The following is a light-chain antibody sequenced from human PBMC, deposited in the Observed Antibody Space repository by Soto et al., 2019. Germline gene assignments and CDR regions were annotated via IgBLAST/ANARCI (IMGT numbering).Light chain of an antibody. CDR2: EAS. CDR3: CSLTNGATWV. Sequence: QSALTQPASVSGSPGQSITISCTGTNSDVGSHNFVSWYQQYPGKAPKLLIYEASKRPSGLSNRLSGSKSGNTASLTISGLQAEDEADYYCCSLTNGATWVFGGGTKLTVL. V-gene: IGLV2-23*01. J-gene: IGLJ3*02. CDR1: NSDVGSHNF.